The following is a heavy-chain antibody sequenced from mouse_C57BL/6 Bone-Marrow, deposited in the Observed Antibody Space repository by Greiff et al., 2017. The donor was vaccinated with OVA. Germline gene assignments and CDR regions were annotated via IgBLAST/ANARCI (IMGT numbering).Heavy chain of an antibody. Sequence: VQLQQPGAELVKPGASVKLSCKASGYTFTSYWMHWVKQRPGQGLEWIGMIHPNSGSTNYNEKFKSKATLTVDKSSSTAYMQLSSLTSEDSAVYYCAREGGLRGFAYWGQGTLVTVSA. CDR1: GYTFTSYW. CDR2: IHPNSGST. D-gene: IGHD2-4*01. J-gene: IGHJ3*01. CDR3: AREGGLRGFAY. V-gene: IGHV1-64*01.